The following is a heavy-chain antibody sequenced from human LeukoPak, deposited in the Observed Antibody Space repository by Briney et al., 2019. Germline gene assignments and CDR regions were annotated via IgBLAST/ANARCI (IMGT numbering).Heavy chain of an antibody. CDR1: GYTFTGYY. CDR2: INPNSGGT. D-gene: IGHD6-19*01. CDR3: ARALLPTVAVAGEGFDP. Sequence: GASVKVSCKASGYTFTGYYMHWVRQAPGQGLEWMGRINPNSGGTNYAQKFQGRVTMTRDTSFNTAYMDLSGLRSDDTAVYYCARALLPTVAVAGEGFDPWGQGTLVTVSS. J-gene: IGHJ5*02. V-gene: IGHV1-2*06.